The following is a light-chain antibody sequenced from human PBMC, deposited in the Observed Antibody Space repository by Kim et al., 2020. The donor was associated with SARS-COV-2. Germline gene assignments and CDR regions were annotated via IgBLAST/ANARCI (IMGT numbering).Light chain of an antibody. CDR2: GAS. CDR1: QGVSTN. CDR3: QQYHAWPPT. Sequence: IVVTQSPVTLSVSPGERATLSCRASQGVSTNLAWYHHKPVQAPRLLISGASTRATAIPGRFSGGGSGAEFTLTISSLQSEDFGVYYCQQYHAWPPTFGQGTKVEIK. V-gene: IGKV3D-15*01. J-gene: IGKJ1*01.